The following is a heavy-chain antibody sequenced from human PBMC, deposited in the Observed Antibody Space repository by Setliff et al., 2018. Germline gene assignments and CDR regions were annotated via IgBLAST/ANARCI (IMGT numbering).Heavy chain of an antibody. Sequence: PGGSLRLSCAASGFTFSNYWMNWVRQAPGKGPEWVANINQRGSERNYVDTVKGRFTISRDNDKNSLYLQMGSLRADDTAVYYCSRDRGGSYQDYWGPGTLVTVSS. J-gene: IGHJ4*02. CDR2: INQRGSER. V-gene: IGHV3-7*03. CDR3: SRDRGGSYQDY. D-gene: IGHD1-26*01. CDR1: GFTFSNYW.